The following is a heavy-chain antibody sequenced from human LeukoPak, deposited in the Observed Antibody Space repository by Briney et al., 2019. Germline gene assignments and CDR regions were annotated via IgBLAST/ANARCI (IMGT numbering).Heavy chain of an antibody. CDR1: GYTFTDFP. D-gene: IGHD3-22*01. CDR2: IDTDTGNP. J-gene: IGHJ4*02. Sequence: GASVKVSCKTSGYTFTDFPVNWVRQAPGQGLEWMGWIDTDTGNPTYAQGFTGRFVFSLDTSVSTTYLQVNSLKAEDTAVYYCVRGRDTTGYFSYWGRGTLVTVSS. V-gene: IGHV7-4-1*02. CDR3: VRGRDTTGYFSY.